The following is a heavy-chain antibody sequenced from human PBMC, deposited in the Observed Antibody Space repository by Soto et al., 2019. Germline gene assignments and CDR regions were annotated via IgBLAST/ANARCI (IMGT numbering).Heavy chain of an antibody. CDR1: GFTFSNAW. J-gene: IGHJ4*02. Sequence: PGGSLRLSCAASGFTFSNAWMNWVRQAPGKGLEWVGRIKSKTDGGTTDYAAPVKGRFTISRDDSKNTLYLQMNSLKTEDTAVYYCAKGAVRYFDWFNWGQGALVTVSS. V-gene: IGHV3-15*07. CDR3: AKGAVRYFDWFN. D-gene: IGHD3-9*01. CDR2: IKSKTDGGTT.